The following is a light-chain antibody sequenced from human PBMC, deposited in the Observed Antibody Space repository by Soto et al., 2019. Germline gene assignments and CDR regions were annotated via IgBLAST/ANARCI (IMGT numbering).Light chain of an antibody. Sequence: DIQMTQSPSTMSASVGDRVTITCRASQSIDNWLAWYQQKPGRAPKLVIYKASSLESGVPPRFSGSGSGTEFTLTISSLQPDDFATYYCQQYNSYSYTFGQGTKLEIK. CDR1: QSIDNW. CDR3: QQYNSYSYT. CDR2: KAS. V-gene: IGKV1-5*03. J-gene: IGKJ2*01.